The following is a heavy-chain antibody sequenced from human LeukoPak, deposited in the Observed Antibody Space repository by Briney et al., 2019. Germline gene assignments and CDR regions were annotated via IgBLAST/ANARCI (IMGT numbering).Heavy chain of an antibody. J-gene: IGHJ3*02. CDR1: GGSVSNNNFY. CDR3: ARLWSSFDGFDI. Sequence: SETLSLTCTVSGGSVSNNNFYWGWIRQSPGEGLEWIGIIYYSGITYYNPSLKSRVTMAVDTSKDQFSLQLNSVSAADTAVYYCARLWSSFDGFDIWGQGTMVTVSS. D-gene: IGHD3-3*01. V-gene: IGHV4-39*01. CDR2: IYYSGIT.